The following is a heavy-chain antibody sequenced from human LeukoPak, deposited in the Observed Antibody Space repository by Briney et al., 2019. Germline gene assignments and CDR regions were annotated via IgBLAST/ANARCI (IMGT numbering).Heavy chain of an antibody. V-gene: IGHV1-2*02. CDR2: INPNSGGT. Sequence: ASVKVSCKASGYTFTGYYMHWVRQAPGQGLEWMGWINPNSGGTNYAQKFQGRVTMTRDTSISTAYMELSRLRSDDTAVYYCARVRVGWYSLTGTTFDYWGQGTLVTVSS. J-gene: IGHJ4*02. CDR1: GYTFTGYY. D-gene: IGHD1-7*01. CDR3: ARVRVGWYSLTGTTFDY.